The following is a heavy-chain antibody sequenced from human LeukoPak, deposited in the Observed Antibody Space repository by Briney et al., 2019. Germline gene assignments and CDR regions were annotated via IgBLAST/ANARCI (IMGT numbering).Heavy chain of an antibody. CDR1: GYTFTGHY. J-gene: IGHJ4*02. CDR3: ARVPLPYSGSWYNPPDY. D-gene: IGHD6-13*01. Sequence: ASVKVSCKASGYTFTGHYIHWVRQAPGQGLEWMGWINPDSGGTNYLQKFQGRVTMTRDTSITTAYMELSRLTSDDTAVYYCARVPLPYSGSWYNPPDYWGQGTLVTVSS. V-gene: IGHV1-2*02. CDR2: INPDSGGT.